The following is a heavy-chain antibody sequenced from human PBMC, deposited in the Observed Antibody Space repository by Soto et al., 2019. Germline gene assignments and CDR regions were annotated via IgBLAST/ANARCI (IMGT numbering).Heavy chain of an antibody. J-gene: IGHJ4*02. Sequence: QVQLVESGGGVVQPGRSLRLSCAASGFPFTSYGMHWVREGPDKGLEWVAIISYDGSDKYYADSVKGRFTISRDNSKSTLHLLMNSLRPEDTALYYCVGGQYYFDYRGQGTLVIVSS. CDR2: ISYDGSDK. D-gene: IGHD3-10*01. CDR1: GFPFTSYG. CDR3: VGGQYYFDY. V-gene: IGHV3-30*03.